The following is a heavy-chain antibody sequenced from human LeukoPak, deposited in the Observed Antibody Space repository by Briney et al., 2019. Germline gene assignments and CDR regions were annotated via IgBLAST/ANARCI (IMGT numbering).Heavy chain of an antibody. V-gene: IGHV3-53*01. CDR1: GFTVSSNY. Sequence: GSLRLSCAASGFTVSSNYMSWVRQAPGKGLEWVSVIYSGGSTYYADSVKGRFTISRDNSKNTLYLQMNSLRAEDTAVYYCARDPLIAVAGTGGYWGQGTLVTVSS. D-gene: IGHD6-19*01. CDR2: IYSGGST. CDR3: ARDPLIAVAGTGGY. J-gene: IGHJ4*02.